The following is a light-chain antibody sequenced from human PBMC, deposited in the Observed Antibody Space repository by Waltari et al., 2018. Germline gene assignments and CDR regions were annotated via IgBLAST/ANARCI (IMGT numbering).Light chain of an antibody. CDR2: RNN. J-gene: IGLJ1*01. CDR3: SAWDSDLTVYV. V-gene: IGLV10-54*04. Sequence: QAGLTQPPSVSKGLRQTATLSCTGNRNNVGNQGAAWLQQHQGQPPKLRSYRNNNRPSGISDRFSSSRSGNTAFLTISGLQPEDEADYYCSAWDSDLTVYVFGTGTKVTVL. CDR1: RNNVGNQG.